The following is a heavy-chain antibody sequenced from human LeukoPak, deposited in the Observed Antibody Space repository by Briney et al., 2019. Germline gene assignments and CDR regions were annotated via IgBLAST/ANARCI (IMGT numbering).Heavy chain of an antibody. J-gene: IGHJ4*02. CDR2: IYPGDSDI. D-gene: IGHD3-3*01. V-gene: IGHV5-51*01. CDR1: GYSFTTYW. Sequence: KSGESLKISCKGSGYSFTTYWIGWVRQMPGKGLEWMGIIYPGDSDIRYSPSFQGKVTISADKSISTAYLQWSSLKASDTAMYYCARRRRSSSYDFWSAYADYWGQGTLVTVSS. CDR3: ARRRRSSSYDFWSAYADY.